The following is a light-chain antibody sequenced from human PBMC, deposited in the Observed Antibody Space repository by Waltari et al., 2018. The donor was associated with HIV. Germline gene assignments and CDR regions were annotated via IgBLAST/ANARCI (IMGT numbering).Light chain of an antibody. Sequence: QSVLTQPPSASGTPGQRVTISCSGSTSNIGSNYVHWYQHLPGTAPNLLIFGLVGRPSGVSDRFSGSNSVTSASLPTSGLRSEDEGDYACAAWDDSLGGPVFGGGTQLTVL. CDR1: TSNIGSNY. V-gene: IGLV1-47*01. CDR2: GLV. J-gene: IGLJ7*01. CDR3: AAWDDSLGGPV.